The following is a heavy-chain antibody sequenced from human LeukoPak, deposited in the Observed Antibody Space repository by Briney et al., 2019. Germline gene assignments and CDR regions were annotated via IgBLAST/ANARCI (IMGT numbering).Heavy chain of an antibody. CDR3: ARELRYFAEGRDDAFDI. Sequence: PSETLSLTCTVSGGSISSYYWSRIRQPPGKGLEWIGYIYYSGSTNYNPSLKSRVTISVDTSKNQFSLKLSSVTAADTAVYYCARELRYFAEGRDDAFDIWGQGTMVTVSS. V-gene: IGHV4-59*01. D-gene: IGHD3-9*01. CDR1: GGSISSYY. CDR2: IYYSGST. J-gene: IGHJ3*02.